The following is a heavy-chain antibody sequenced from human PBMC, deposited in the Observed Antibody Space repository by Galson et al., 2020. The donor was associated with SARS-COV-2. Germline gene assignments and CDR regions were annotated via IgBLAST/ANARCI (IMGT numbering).Heavy chain of an antibody. CDR3: ARGPRYSVSWYMRGFFDY. CDR2: ISFDGSDT. J-gene: IGHJ4*02. V-gene: IGHV3-30-3*01. D-gene: IGHD6-13*01. CDR1: GFTFSAYT. Sequence: GGSLRLSCEASGFTFSAYTINWVRQTPGKGLEWEALISFDGSDTYYADSVKGRFTISRDNSKNTLYLQMNSLRPEDTAVYYCARGPRYSVSWYMRGFFDYWGRGIQVTVSS.